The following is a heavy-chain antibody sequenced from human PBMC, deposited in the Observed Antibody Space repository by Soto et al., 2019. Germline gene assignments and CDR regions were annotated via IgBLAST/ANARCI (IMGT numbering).Heavy chain of an antibody. CDR1: GFTFSIYW. D-gene: IGHD2-15*01. V-gene: IGHV3-74*01. CDR2: INSDRSST. CDR3: VRTSLVVAAATREDY. Sequence: EVQLVESGGGLVQPGGYLRLSCAASGFTFSIYWMHWVRQAPGKGLVWVSRINSDRSSTSYADSVKGRFTISRDNAKNTRYLQMTSLRAEDTDVNYCVRTSLVVAAATREDYWGQGTLVTVSS. J-gene: IGHJ4*02.